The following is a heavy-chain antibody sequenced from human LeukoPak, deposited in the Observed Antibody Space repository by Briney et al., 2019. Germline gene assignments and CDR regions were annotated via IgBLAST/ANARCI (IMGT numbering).Heavy chain of an antibody. J-gene: IGHJ5*02. D-gene: IGHD6-13*01. CDR1: GYTFTGYG. CDR2: INGYSGNT. V-gene: IGHV1-18*01. Sequence: ASVKVSCKASGYTFTGYGISWVRQAPGQGLEWVGWINGYSGNTKYAQKFQGRVTMSTDTSTSTANMELRGLTSDDTAVYYCARDPDSSSRFDPWGQGTLVTVSS. CDR3: ARDPDSSSRFDP.